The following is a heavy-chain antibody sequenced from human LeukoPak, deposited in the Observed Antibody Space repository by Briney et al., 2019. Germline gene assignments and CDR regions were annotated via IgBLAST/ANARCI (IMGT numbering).Heavy chain of an antibody. V-gene: IGHV3-21*01. D-gene: IGHD5-12*01. CDR3: ARGRGYSGYDAFDI. J-gene: IGHJ3*02. Sequence: GGSLRLSCAASGFTFSSYSMNWVRQAPGKGLDGFSSISSISSYIYYADSVKGRFTISRDNAKNSLYLQMNSLRAEDTAVYYCARGRGYSGYDAFDIWGQGTMVTVSS. CDR1: GFTFSSYS. CDR2: ISSISSYI.